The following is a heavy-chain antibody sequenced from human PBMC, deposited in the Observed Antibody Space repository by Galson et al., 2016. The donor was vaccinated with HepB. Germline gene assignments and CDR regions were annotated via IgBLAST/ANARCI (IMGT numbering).Heavy chain of an antibody. CDR1: GFTFEDYA. J-gene: IGHJ4*02. Sequence: SLRLSCAASGFTFEDYAMHWVRQAPGKGLEWVSGISWNSGSVVYADSVKGRFTISRDNAKNSLYLQMNSLRAEDTAFYYCAKDISALLYGSNDLDYWGQGTLVTVSS. V-gene: IGHV3-9*01. D-gene: IGHD4-23*01. CDR3: AKDISALLYGSNDLDY. CDR2: ISWNSGSV.